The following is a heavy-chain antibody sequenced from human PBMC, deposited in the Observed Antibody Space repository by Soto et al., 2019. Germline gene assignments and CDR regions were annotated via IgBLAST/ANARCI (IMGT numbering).Heavy chain of an antibody. CDR3: ARCSHAPGTPHDY. CDR2: IYYSGST. D-gene: IGHD1-7*01. CDR1: GGSISSGGYY. V-gene: IGHV4-31*03. Sequence: SETLSLTCTVSGGSISSGGYYWSWIRQHPGKGLEWIGYIYYSGSTYYNPSLKSRVTISVDTSKNQFSLKLSSVTAADTAVYYCARCSHAPGTPHDYCSQRTSVT. J-gene: IGHJ4*02.